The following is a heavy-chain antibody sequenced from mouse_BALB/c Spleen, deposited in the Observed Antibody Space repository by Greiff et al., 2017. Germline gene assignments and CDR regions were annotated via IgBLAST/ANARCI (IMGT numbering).Heavy chain of an antibody. CDR3: ARGGYDYDWFAY. J-gene: IGHJ3*01. CDR2: ISSGSSTI. Sequence: DVMLVESGGGLVQPGGSRKLSCAASGFTFSSFGMHWVRQAPEKGLEWVAYISSGSSTIYYADTVKGRFTISRDNPKNTLFLQMTSLRSEDTAMYYCARGGYDYDWFAYWGQGTLVTVSA. V-gene: IGHV5-17*02. CDR1: GFTFSSFG. D-gene: IGHD2-4*01.